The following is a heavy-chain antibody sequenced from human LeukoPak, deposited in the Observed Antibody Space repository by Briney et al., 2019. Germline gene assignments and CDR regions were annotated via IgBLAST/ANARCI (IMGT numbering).Heavy chain of an antibody. J-gene: IGHJ4*02. CDR1: GGSISSGSYY. V-gene: IGHV4-61*02. CDR2: IYTSGST. Sequence: SETLSLTCTVSGGSISSGSYYWSWIRQPAGKGLEWIGRIYTSGSTNYNPSLKSRATISVDTSKNQFSLKLSSVTAADTAVYYCARTGRPYDFWSGYDFDYWGQGTLVTVSS. CDR3: ARTGRPYDFWSGYDFDY. D-gene: IGHD3-3*01.